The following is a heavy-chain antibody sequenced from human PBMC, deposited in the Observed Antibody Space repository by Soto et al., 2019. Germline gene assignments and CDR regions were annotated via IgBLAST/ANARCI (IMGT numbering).Heavy chain of an antibody. CDR1: GSTFSSYG. V-gene: IGHV3-33*01. D-gene: IGHD2-21*02. J-gene: IGHJ4*02. CDR3: ARDGSGGDCYLDY. CDR2: IWYDGSNK. Sequence: SLRLSCAASGSTFSSYGMHWVRQAPGKGLEWVAVIWYDGSNKYYADSVKGRFTISRDNSKNTLYLQMNSLRAEDTAVYYCARDGSGGDCYLDYWGQGTLVTVSS.